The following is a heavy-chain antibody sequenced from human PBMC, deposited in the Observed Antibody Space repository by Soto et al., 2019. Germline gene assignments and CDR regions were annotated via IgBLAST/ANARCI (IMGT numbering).Heavy chain of an antibody. D-gene: IGHD5-18*01. CDR2: IYYSWST. J-gene: IGHJ4*02. CDR3: ARRGYSNDLPRSHFDD. V-gene: IGHV4-59*01. CDR1: GGSISSYY. Sequence: SETLSLTCTVSGGSISSYYWSWIRQPPGKGLEWIGYIYYSWSTNYNPSLNSRVTISVDTSKNQFSLKLSSVTATDTAVHYCARRGYSNDLPRSHFDDWGQGTLVTVSS.